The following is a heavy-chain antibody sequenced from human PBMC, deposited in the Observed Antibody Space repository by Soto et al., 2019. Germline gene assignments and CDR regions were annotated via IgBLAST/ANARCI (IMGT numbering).Heavy chain of an antibody. V-gene: IGHV5-10-1*01. J-gene: IGHJ4*02. CDR1: GYSFPSYW. D-gene: IGHD3-22*01. CDR2: IDPSDSYT. Sequence: EVQLVQSGAEVKKPGESLRISCKGSGYSFPSYWISWVRLMPGKGLEWMGRIDPSDSYTNYSPSFQGHVTISADKSISTAYLQWSSLKASGTAMYYCARYFDSSGYYLAFDYWGQGTLVTVSS. CDR3: ARYFDSSGYYLAFDY.